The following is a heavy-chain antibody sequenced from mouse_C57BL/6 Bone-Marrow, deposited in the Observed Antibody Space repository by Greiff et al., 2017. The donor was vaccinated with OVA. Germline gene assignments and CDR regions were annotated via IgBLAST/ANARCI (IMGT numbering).Heavy chain of an antibody. CDR3: AGGRGLQWLRRYAMDY. J-gene: IGHJ4*01. CDR2: IDPNSGGT. Sequence: QVHVKQPGAELVKPGASVKLSCKASGYTFTSYWMHWVKQRPGRGLEWIGRIDPNSGGTKSNEKFKSKATLTVDKPSSTAYMQLSSLTSEDSAVYYCAGGRGLQWLRRYAMDYWGQGTSVTVSS. D-gene: IGHD2-2*01. CDR1: GYTFTSYW. V-gene: IGHV1-72*01.